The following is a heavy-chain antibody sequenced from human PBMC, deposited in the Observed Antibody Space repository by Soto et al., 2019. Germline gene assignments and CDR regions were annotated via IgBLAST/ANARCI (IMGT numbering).Heavy chain of an antibody. J-gene: IGHJ4*01. D-gene: IGHD4-17*01. Sequence: GGSLRLSCAASGSTFSSFAMHWVRQAPGKGLEWVAIISSDGTNKYYADSVKGRFTISRDNSKNTLYLQMNSLRAEDTAVYYCAGTTVTLNYWGHGTLVTVSS. CDR3: AGTTVTLNY. V-gene: IGHV3-30-3*01. CDR2: ISSDGTNK. CDR1: GSTFSSFA.